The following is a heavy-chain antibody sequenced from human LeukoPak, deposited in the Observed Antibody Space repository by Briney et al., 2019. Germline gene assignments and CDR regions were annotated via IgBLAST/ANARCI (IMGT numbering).Heavy chain of an antibody. V-gene: IGHV3-13*01. J-gene: IGHJ4*01. Sequence: GGSLRLSCAASGFTFSSYDMHWVRQTTGKGLEWVSSIGIAGDTYYPGSVKGRFTISRENAKNSLYLQINSLRAEDTAVYYCARAGPYGSGSYCAYWGHGTLVTVSS. CDR3: ARAGPYGSGSYCAY. D-gene: IGHD3-10*01. CDR2: IGIAGDT. CDR1: GFTFSSYD.